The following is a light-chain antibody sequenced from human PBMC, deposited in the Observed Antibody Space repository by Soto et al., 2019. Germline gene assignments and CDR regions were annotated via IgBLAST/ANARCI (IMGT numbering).Light chain of an antibody. V-gene: IGLV2-23*02. CDR2: EVN. J-gene: IGLJ3*02. CDR3: CSYVGSSILM. Sequence: QSVLTQPASVSGSPGQSITISCTGTSSDVGLYNLVSWYQQLPGKAPKLIIYEVNERPSGISVRFSGSKSGNTASLTISGLQDEDEADYYCCSYVGSSILMFGGGTQLTVL. CDR1: SSDVGLYNL.